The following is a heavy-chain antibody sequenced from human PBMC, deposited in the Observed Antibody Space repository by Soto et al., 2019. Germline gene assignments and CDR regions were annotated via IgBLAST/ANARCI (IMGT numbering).Heavy chain of an antibody. D-gene: IGHD6-19*01. V-gene: IGHV4-4*07. J-gene: IGHJ6*02. CDR3: ARGGWLADYYYYYGMDV. CDR2: IYTSGST. CDR1: GGSISSYY. Sequence: PSETLSLTCTVSGGSISSYYWSWIRQPAGKGLERIGRIYTSGSTNYNPSLKSRVTMSVDTSKNQFSLKLSSVTAADTAVYYCARGGWLADYYYYYGMDVWGQGTTVTVSS.